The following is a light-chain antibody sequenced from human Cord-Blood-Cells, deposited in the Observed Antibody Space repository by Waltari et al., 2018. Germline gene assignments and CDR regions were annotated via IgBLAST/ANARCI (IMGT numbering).Light chain of an antibody. CDR3: CSYAGSSTWV. CDR2: EGS. V-gene: IGLV2-23*01. J-gene: IGLJ3*02. Sequence: QSALTQPASVSGSPGQSITISCTGTSSDVGSYNLFSWYQQHPGKAPKLMIYEGSKRPSGVSNRFSGCKSGNTASLTISGLQAEDEADYYCCSYAGSSTWVFGGGTKLTVL. CDR1: SSDVGSYNL.